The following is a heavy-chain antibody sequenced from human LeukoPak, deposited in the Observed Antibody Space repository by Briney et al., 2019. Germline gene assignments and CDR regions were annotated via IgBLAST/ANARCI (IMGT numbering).Heavy chain of an antibody. CDR2: INHSGST. CDR1: GGSFSGYY. D-gene: IGHD1-1*01. J-gene: IGHJ5*01. V-gene: IGHV4-34*01. CDR3: ARVTTGSTTLDS. Sequence: PSETLSLTCAVYGGSFSGYYWSWIRQPAGKGLEWIGEINHSGSTNYNPSLKSRVTISVDTSKNQFSLKLSSVTAADTAVFYCARVTTGSTTLDSWGQGILVTVSS.